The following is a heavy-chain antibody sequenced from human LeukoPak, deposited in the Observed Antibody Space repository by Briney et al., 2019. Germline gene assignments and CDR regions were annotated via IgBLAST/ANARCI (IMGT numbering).Heavy chain of an antibody. D-gene: IGHD3-22*01. CDR1: GLTFSKYT. CDR3: ARIYDSSGYPPTDY. V-gene: IGHV3-21*06. J-gene: IGHJ4*02. CDR2: ITGNSAYI. Sequence: GGSLRLSCAASGLTFSKYTINWVRQAPGKGLEWVSSITGNSAYIYYADSVRGRFTISRDNAKNSLYLQMNSLRAEDTAVYYCARIYDSSGYPPTDYWGQGTLVTVSS.